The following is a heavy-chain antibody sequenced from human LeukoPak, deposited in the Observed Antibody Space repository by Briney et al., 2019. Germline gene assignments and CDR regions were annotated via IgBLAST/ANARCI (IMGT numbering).Heavy chain of an antibody. V-gene: IGHV4-34*01. J-gene: IGHJ5*02. CDR3: ARAVMVGRSNWNYKEGFDP. D-gene: IGHD1-7*01. CDR1: GGSFSGYY. CDR2: VNHSGST. Sequence: SETLSLTCDVYGGSFSGYYWSWIRQPPGKGLEWIGEVNHSGSTNYNPSLKSRVTISVDTSKNQFSLKLSSVTAADTAVYYCARAVMVGRSNWNYKEGFDPWGQGTLVTVSS.